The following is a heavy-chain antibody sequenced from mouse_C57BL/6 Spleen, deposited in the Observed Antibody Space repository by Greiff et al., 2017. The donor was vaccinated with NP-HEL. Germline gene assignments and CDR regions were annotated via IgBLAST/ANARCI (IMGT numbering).Heavy chain of an antibody. CDR3: ARRDYAWFAY. J-gene: IGHJ3*01. CDR1: GYTFTDSN. CDR2: INPNNGGT. D-gene: IGHD2-4*01. V-gene: IGHV1-18*01. Sequence: VQLQQSGPELVKPGASVKIPCKASGYTFTDSNMDWVKQSLGKSLEWIGDINPNNGGTIYNQKFKGKATLTVDKSSSTAYMELSSLTSEDTAGYYGARRDYAWFAYWGQGTLVTVSA.